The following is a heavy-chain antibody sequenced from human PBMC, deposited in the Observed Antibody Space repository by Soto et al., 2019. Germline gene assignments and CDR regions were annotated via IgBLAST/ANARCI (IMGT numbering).Heavy chain of an antibody. CDR2: IYYSGST. CDR3: ARVCVEFGELFPNGFDS. V-gene: IGHV4-59*01. CDR1: GGSISSYY. J-gene: IGHJ5*01. D-gene: IGHD3-10*01. Sequence: SETLSLTCTVSGGSISSYYWSWIRQPPGKGLEWIGYIYYSGSTNYNPSLKSRVTISVDTSKNQFSLKLSSVTAADTAVYYCARVCVEFGELFPNGFDSCAQRTVVTVSS.